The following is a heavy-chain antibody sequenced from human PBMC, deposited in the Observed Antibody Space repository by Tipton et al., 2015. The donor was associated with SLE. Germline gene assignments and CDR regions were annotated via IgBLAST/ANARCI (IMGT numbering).Heavy chain of an antibody. V-gene: IGHV1-69*01. CDR3: ARDSVFSNSWPDAFDI. CDR2: IIPIFGTA. D-gene: IGHD6-13*01. Sequence: QSGPEVKKPGSSVKVSCKASGGTFSSYAISWVRQAPGQGLEWMGGIIPIFGTANYAQKFQGRVTITADESTSTAYMEMSSLRIEDTAVYYCARDSVFSNSWPDAFDIWGQGTMVAVTS. J-gene: IGHJ3*02. CDR1: GGTFSSYA.